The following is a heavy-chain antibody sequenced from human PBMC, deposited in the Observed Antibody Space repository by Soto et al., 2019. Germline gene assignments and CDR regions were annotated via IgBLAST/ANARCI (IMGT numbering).Heavy chain of an antibody. J-gene: IGHJ4*02. CDR3: ARGKTVAAAGPFDY. CDR1: GGSISSGGYY. D-gene: IGHD6-13*01. V-gene: IGHV4-31*03. Sequence: TLSVTCTVSGGSISSGGYYWSWIRQHPGKGLEWIGYIYYSGSTYYNPSLKSRVTISVDTSKNQFSLKLSSVTAADTAVYYCARGKTVAAAGPFDYWGQGTRVS. CDR2: IYYSGST.